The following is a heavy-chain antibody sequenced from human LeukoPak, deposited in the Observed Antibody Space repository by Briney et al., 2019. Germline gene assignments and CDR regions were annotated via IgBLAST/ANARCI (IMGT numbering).Heavy chain of an antibody. CDR3: ARGASRFG. CDR1: GGSISSYY. CDR2: ISSSGSTI. Sequence: LSLTCTVSGGSISSYYWSWIRQPPGKGLEWVSYISSSGSTIYYADSVKGRFTISRDNAKNSLYLQMNSLRAEDTAVYYCARGASRFGWGQGTLVTVSS. J-gene: IGHJ4*02. D-gene: IGHD3-16*01. V-gene: IGHV3-11*01.